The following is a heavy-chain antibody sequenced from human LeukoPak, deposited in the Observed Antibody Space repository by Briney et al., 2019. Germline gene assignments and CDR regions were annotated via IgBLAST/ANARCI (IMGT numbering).Heavy chain of an antibody. Sequence: GGSLRLSCAASGFTFSSYNMNWVRQAPGKGLEWVSSISTSSTYIYYADSVKGRFTISRDNAKNSLYLQMNSLRAEDTAVYYCARDPPFIVGTTFFDYWGQGTLVTVSS. CDR2: ISTSSTYI. J-gene: IGHJ4*02. CDR1: GFTFSSYN. V-gene: IGHV3-21*01. D-gene: IGHD1-1*01. CDR3: ARDPPFIVGTTFFDY.